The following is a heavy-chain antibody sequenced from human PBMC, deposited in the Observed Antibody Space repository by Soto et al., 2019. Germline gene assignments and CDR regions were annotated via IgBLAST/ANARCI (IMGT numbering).Heavy chain of an antibody. CDR3: ARIRGTRVSYYDILTYGMDV. Sequence: SETLSLTCAVSGGSISSSNWWSWVRQSPGKGLEWIGEIYHSGSTNYNPSLKSRVTISVDKSKNQFSLKLSSVTAADTGTYYCARIRGTRVSYYDILTYGMDVWGQGTTVTVSS. V-gene: IGHV4-4*02. CDR1: GGSISSSNW. J-gene: IGHJ6*02. D-gene: IGHD3-9*01. CDR2: IYHSGST.